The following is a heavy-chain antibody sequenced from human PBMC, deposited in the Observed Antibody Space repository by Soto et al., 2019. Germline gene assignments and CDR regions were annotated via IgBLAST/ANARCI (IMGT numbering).Heavy chain of an antibody. D-gene: IGHD3-9*01. CDR2: INHSGST. Sequence: SPTLSLTCAVYGGSFSGYYWSWIRQPPGKGLEWIGEINHSGSTNYNPSLKSRVTISVDTSKNQFSLKLSSVTAADTAVYYCARAAILTGYYYYYYYYMDVWGKGTTVTVSS. J-gene: IGHJ6*03. V-gene: IGHV4-34*01. CDR3: ARAAILTGYYYYYYYYMDV. CDR1: GGSFSGYY.